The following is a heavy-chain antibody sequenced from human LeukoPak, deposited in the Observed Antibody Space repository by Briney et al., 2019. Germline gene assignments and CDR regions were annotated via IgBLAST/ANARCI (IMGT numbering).Heavy chain of an antibody. V-gene: IGHV4-31*03. CDR1: GGSISSGGYY. J-gene: IGHJ4*02. CDR2: IYYSGST. Sequence: PSQTLSLTCTASGGSISSGGYYWSWIRQHPGKGLEWIGYIYYSGSTYYNPSLKSRVTISVDTSKNQFSLKLSSVTAADTAVYYCARAPMVRGAACHYWGQGTLVTVSS. CDR3: ARAPMVRGAACHY. D-gene: IGHD3-10*01.